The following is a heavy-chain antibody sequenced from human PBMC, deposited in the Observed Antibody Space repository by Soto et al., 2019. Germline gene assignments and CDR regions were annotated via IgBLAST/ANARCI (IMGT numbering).Heavy chain of an antibody. CDR3: ARGSSLALEY. Sequence: APVKVSCKASGYTFSDYYVPWVRQAPGQGLEWMGFINPSGGSATYVQKSQGRVTMTRDTSTSTVSMDLSSLRSEDTAVYYCARGSSLALEYWGQGTPVTVSS. V-gene: IGHV1-46*01. CDR2: INPSGGSA. J-gene: IGHJ4*02. CDR1: GYTFSDYY.